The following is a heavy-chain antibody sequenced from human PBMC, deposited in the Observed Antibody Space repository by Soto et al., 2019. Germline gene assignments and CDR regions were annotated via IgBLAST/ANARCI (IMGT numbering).Heavy chain of an antibody. CDR1: GFTFSSYS. Sequence: EVQLVESGGGLVKPGGSLRLSCAASGFTFSSYSMNWVRQAPGKGLEWVSSISSSSSYIYYADSVKGRFTISRDNAKTSLYLQMNSLRAEDTAVYYCARSGSYFERNWFDPWGQGTLVTVSS. V-gene: IGHV3-21*01. D-gene: IGHD1-26*01. J-gene: IGHJ5*02. CDR3: ARSGSYFERNWFDP. CDR2: ISSSSSYI.